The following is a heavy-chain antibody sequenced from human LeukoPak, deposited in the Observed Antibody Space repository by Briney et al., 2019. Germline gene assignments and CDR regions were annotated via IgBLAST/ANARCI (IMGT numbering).Heavy chain of an antibody. Sequence: SETLSLTCAVYGGSFSGYYWSWIRQPPGKGLEWIGEINHSGSTNYNPSLKSRVTMSVDTSQNQFSLKLTSVTAADTAVYYCAKYAGISAAISAIPKYYYYGMDVWGQGTTVTVSS. CDR3: AKYAGISAAISAIPKYYYYGMDV. V-gene: IGHV4-34*10. CDR2: INHSGST. CDR1: GGSFSGYY. J-gene: IGHJ6*02. D-gene: IGHD2-2*01.